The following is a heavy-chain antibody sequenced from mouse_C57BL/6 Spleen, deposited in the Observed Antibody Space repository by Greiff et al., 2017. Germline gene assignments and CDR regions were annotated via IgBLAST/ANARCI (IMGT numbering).Heavy chain of an antibody. CDR3: SGGPYYYGSRGRYLDY. Sequence: VQLQQSGAELMKPGASVKLSCKASGYTFTGYWIEWVKQRPGHGLEWIGEIYPGSGSTNYNEKFKGKATFTADTSSNTAYIQLSSLTTEDSATYYCSGGPYYYGSRGRYLDYWGQGTTLTVSS. CDR1: GYTFTGYW. V-gene: IGHV1-9*01. J-gene: IGHJ2*01. CDR2: IYPGSGST. D-gene: IGHD1-1*01.